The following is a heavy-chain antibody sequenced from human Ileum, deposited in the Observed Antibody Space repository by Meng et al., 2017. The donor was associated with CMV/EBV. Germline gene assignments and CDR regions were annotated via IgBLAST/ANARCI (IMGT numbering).Heavy chain of an antibody. D-gene: IGHD1-7*01. CDR1: GYTFTAYY. CDR2: INPNSGGT. J-gene: IGHJ4*02. CDR3: AREGITGTNHNPYYFDY. V-gene: IGHV1-2*02. Sequence: ASVKVSCKASGYTFTAYYMHWVRQAPGQGLEWMGWINPNSGGTNYAQKFQGRVTMTRDTSISTAYMELSRLRSDDTAVYYCAREGITGTNHNPYYFDYWGQGTRVTVSS.